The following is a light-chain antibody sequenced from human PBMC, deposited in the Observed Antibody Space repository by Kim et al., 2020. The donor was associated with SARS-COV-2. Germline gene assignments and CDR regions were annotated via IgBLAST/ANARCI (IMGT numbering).Light chain of an antibody. CDR2: DVT. CDR1: RSDVGGHDN. J-gene: IGLJ3*02. CDR3: ASYTSTSALGV. Sequence: QSVLTQPASVSGSPGQSITISCTGTRSDVGGHDNVSWYQQHPGKAPKLIIYDVTNRPSGVSGRFSGSKSGNTASLTISGLQAEDEADYHCASYTSTSALGVFGGGTKVTVL. V-gene: IGLV2-14*03.